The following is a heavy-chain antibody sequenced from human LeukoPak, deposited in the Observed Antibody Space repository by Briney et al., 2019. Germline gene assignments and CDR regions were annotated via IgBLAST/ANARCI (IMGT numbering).Heavy chain of an antibody. D-gene: IGHD2-15*01. V-gene: IGHV3-23*01. CDR1: GFTFSSYA. J-gene: IGHJ3*02. Sequence: GGSLRLSCAASGFTFSSYAMSWVRQAPGKGLEWVSAISGSGGSTYYADSVKGRFTISRDNSKNTLYLQMNSLRAEDTAVYYCARDPPPEGGSSGEDAFDIWGQGTMVTVSS. CDR3: ARDPPPEGGSSGEDAFDI. CDR2: ISGSGGST.